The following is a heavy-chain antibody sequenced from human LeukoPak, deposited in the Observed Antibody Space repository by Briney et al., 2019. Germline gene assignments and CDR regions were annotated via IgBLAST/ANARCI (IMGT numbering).Heavy chain of an antibody. V-gene: IGHV3-33*08. CDR3: AREYLSSGWYFYYYGMDV. CDR2: IWYDGSNK. J-gene: IGHJ6*02. CDR1: GFSFSDYG. Sequence: GRSLRLSCAVSGFSFSDYGMHWVRQAPGKGLEWVAVIWYDGSNKYYADSVKGRFTISRDNSKNTLYLQMNSLRAEDTAVYYCAREYLSSGWYFYYYGMDVWGQGTTVTVSS. D-gene: IGHD6-19*01.